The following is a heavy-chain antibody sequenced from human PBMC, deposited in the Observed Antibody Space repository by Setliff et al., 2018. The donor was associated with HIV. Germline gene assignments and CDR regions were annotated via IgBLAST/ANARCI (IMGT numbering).Heavy chain of an antibody. J-gene: IGHJ4*02. CDR3: ARGRGSSSSWPIDY. D-gene: IGHD6-13*01. CDR2: IYTSGST. Sequence: PLETLSLTCTGAGGPISSYYWSWVRQPAGKGLEWIGRIYTSGSTNYNPSLKSRVTMSVDTSKNQFSLKLSSVTAADTAVYFCARGRGSSSSWPIDYWGQGTLVTVSS. V-gene: IGHV4-4*07. CDR1: GGPISSYY.